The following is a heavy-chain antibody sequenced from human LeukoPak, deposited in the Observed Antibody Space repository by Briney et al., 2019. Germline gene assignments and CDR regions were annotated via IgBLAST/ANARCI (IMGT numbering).Heavy chain of an antibody. J-gene: IGHJ4*02. D-gene: IGHD1-26*01. CDR2: IVVGSGNT. CDR1: GFTFTSSA. CDR3: AADLRVVGASFDY. Sequence: SVEVSCKASGFTFTSSAMQWVRQARGQRLEWIGWIVVGSGNTNYAQKFQERVTITRDMSTSTAYMELSSLRSEDTAVYYCAADLRVVGASFDYWGQGTLVTVSS. V-gene: IGHV1-58*02.